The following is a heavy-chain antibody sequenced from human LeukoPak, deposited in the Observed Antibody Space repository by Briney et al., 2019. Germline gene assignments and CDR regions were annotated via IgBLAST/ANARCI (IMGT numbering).Heavy chain of an antibody. Sequence: SETLSLTCTVSGGPISSYYWSWIRQPPGKGLEWIGYIYTSGSTNYNPSLKSRVTISVDTSKNQFSLKLSSVTAADTAVYYCARSPGRSFDYWGQGTLVTFSS. CDR2: IYTSGST. CDR1: GGPISSYY. V-gene: IGHV4-4*09. CDR3: ARSPGRSFDY. J-gene: IGHJ4*02. D-gene: IGHD2-15*01.